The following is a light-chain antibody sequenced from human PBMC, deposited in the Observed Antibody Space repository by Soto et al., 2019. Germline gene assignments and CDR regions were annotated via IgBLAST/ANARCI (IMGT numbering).Light chain of an antibody. CDR1: QSGSIY. CDR2: GAS. Sequence: EIVMTKSPATLSVSPGERVTLSCRASQSGSIYLAWYQQRPGQAPRPLIYGASTMATGIPARFSASGSGTEFTLTINSLQSEDGAVYYCQQYNYWPLTFGGGTMVEL. J-gene: IGKJ4*01. CDR3: QQYNYWPLT. V-gene: IGKV3-15*01.